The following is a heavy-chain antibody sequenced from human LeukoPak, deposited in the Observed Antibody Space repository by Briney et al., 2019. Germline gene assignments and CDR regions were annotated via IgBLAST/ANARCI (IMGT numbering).Heavy chain of an antibody. V-gene: IGHV3-7*01. Sequence: GGSLRLSCAASGFTFSTYWMSWVRQAPGKGLEWVANIKHDGSEKHYVDFVKGRFTISRDNAKNSLYLQMNSLRAEDTAVYYCAREIPKGTVTLDCWGQGNLVTVSS. CDR2: IKHDGSEK. J-gene: IGHJ4*02. D-gene: IGHD1-7*01. CDR3: AREIPKGTVTLDC. CDR1: GFTFSTYW.